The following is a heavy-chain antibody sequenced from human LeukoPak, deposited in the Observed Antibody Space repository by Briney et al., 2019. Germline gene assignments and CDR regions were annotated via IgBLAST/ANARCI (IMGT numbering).Heavy chain of an antibody. CDR3: ARARADSTGYYGDDY. CDR2: ISPYNGNT. Sequence: ASVKVSCKASGYTFSIYGVSWVRQAPGQGLEWMGWISPYNGNTNYAQKLQGRVTMTTDTSMSTAYMELRSLRSGDTAIYYCARARADSTGYYGDDYWGQGTLVTVSS. V-gene: IGHV1-18*01. CDR1: GYTFSIYG. J-gene: IGHJ4*02. D-gene: IGHD3-22*01.